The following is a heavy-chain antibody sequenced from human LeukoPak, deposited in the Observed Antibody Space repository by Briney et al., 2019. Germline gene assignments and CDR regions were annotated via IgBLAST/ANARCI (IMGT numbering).Heavy chain of an antibody. Sequence: SETLSLTCAVYGGSFSGYYWSWIRQPPGKGLEWIGEINRSGSTNYNPSLKSRVTISVDTSKNQFSLKLSSVTAADTAVYYCARGAARIAARLCFDYWGQGTLVTVSS. D-gene: IGHD6-6*01. CDR3: ARGAARIAARLCFDY. CDR1: GGSFSGYY. J-gene: IGHJ4*02. V-gene: IGHV4-34*01. CDR2: INRSGST.